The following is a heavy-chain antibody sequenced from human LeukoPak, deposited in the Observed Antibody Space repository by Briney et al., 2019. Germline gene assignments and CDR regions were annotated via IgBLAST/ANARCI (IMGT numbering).Heavy chain of an antibody. J-gene: IGHJ4*02. D-gene: IGHD6-13*01. CDR2: IYYSGST. CDR3: ASGIAAAGTHGFDY. Sequence: PSETLSLTCAVSGGSISSYYWSWIRQPPGKGLEWIGYIYYSGSTNYNPSLKSRVTISVDTSKNQFSLKLSSVTAADTAVYYCASGIAAAGTHGFDYWGRGTLVTVSS. V-gene: IGHV4-59*08. CDR1: GGSISSYY.